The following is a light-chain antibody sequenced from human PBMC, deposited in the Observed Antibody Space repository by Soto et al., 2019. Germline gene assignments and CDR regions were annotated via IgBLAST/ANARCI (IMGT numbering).Light chain of an antibody. CDR3: QQYNYLWT. V-gene: IGKV1-5*03. Sequence: DIQLTQAPSTLSASVGDSVTITCRASQSFSRWLAWYQQKPGKAPKLLIYETSTLQSGVPSRFSGSGSGTEFTLTSNSLLPDDAAPYYCQQYNYLWTFGQGTKVDIK. CDR2: ETS. J-gene: IGKJ1*01. CDR1: QSFSRW.